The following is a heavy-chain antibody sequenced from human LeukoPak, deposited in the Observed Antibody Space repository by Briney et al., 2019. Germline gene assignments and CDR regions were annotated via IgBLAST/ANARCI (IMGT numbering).Heavy chain of an antibody. Sequence: PSETLSLTCTVSGGSISSGDYYWSWIRQPPGKGPEWIGYIYYSGSTYYNPSPKSRVTISGDTSKNQFSLKVNSVTAADTAVYYCARGSWSSSIDYWGQGTLVTVSS. CDR2: IYYSGST. V-gene: IGHV4-30-4*01. CDR3: ARGSWSSSIDY. CDR1: GGSISSGDYY. J-gene: IGHJ4*02. D-gene: IGHD6-6*01.